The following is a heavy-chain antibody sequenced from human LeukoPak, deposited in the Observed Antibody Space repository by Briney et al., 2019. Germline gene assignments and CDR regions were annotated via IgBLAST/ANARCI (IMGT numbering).Heavy chain of an antibody. V-gene: IGHV3-21*01. D-gene: IGHD3-3*01. CDR2: ISSSSSYI. CDR3: ARPPRRFLEWLSYSDYYYYMDV. J-gene: IGHJ6*03. CDR1: GFTFSSYS. Sequence: GGSLRLSCAASGFTFSSYSMNWVRQAPGKGPEWVSSISSSSSYIYYADSVKGRFTISRDNAKNSLYLQMNSLRAEDTAVYYCARPPRRFLEWLSYSDYYYYMDVWGKGTTVTVSS.